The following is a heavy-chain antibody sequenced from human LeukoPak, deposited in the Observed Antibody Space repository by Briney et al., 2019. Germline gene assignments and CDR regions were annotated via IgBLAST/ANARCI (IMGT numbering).Heavy chain of an antibody. CDR2: ISGGGGST. CDR3: AKGSGINHYHWIDP. V-gene: IGHV3-23*01. J-gene: IGHJ5*02. Sequence: PGGSLRLSCAASGFTFSSYAMNWVRQAPGKGLEWVSGISGGGGSTYYADSVKGRFTNSRDNSKNTLYLQMDSLRAEDTALYYCAKGSGINHYHWIDPWGQGTLVTVSS. D-gene: IGHD1-14*01. CDR1: GFTFSSYA.